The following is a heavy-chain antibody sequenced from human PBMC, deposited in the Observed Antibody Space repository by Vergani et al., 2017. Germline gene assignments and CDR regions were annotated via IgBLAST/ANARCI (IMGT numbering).Heavy chain of an antibody. D-gene: IGHD6-6*01. CDR1: GYSFTNYW. CDR3: ARQGTIASRRNWFDP. CDR2: IYPGDSDT. V-gene: IGHV5-51*01. J-gene: IGHJ5*02. Sequence: EVQLVQSGAEVKKPGESLKISCKGSGYSFTNYWIGWVRQMPGKGLEWMGIIYPGDSDTRYTPSFQGQVTISADKSISTAYLQWSSLKASDTAMYYCARQGTIASRRNWFDPWGQGTLVTVSS.